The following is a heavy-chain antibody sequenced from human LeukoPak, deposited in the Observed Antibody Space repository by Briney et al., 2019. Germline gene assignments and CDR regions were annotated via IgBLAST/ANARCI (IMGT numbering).Heavy chain of an antibody. Sequence: GGSLRLSCGASGFPFSHFAMTWVRQTXGXXLEWVSTIHGDGSATHYADSVKGRFVISRDNSRNALYLQLNSLRAEDTAVYYCAKRLLGRIVVVPAASPFDYWGQGTLVTVSS. CDR2: IHGDGSAT. D-gene: IGHD2-2*01. CDR1: GFPFSHFA. CDR3: AKRLLGRIVVVPAASPFDY. V-gene: IGHV3-23*01. J-gene: IGHJ4*02.